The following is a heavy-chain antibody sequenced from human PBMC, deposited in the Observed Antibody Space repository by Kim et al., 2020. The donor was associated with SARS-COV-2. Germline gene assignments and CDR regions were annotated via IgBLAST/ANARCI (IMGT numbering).Heavy chain of an antibody. D-gene: IGHD3-10*01. CDR3: ARTSGSYYPPFDY. J-gene: IGHJ4*02. CDR1: GFTFSSYA. CDR2: ISYDGSNK. Sequence: GGSLRLSCAASGFTFSSYAMHWVRQAPGKGLEWVAVISYDGSNKYYADSVKGRFTISRDNSKNTLYLQMNSLRAEDTAVYYCARTSGSYYPPFDYWGQGTLVTVSS. V-gene: IGHV3-30*04.